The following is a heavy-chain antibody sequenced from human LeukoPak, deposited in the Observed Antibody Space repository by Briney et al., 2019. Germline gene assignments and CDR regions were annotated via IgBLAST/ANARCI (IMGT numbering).Heavy chain of an antibody. CDR3: ARLFVVVPAAMDLDWYFDL. V-gene: IGHV5-51*01. J-gene: IGHJ2*01. CDR2: IYPGDSDT. Sequence: GESLKISCKGSGYSFTTYWIGWVRQMPGKGLKWMGIIYPGDSDTRYSPSFQDQVTTSADKSISTAYLQWSSLKASDTAMYYCARLFVVVPAAMDLDWYFDLWGRGTLVTVSS. CDR1: GYSFTTYW. D-gene: IGHD2-2*01.